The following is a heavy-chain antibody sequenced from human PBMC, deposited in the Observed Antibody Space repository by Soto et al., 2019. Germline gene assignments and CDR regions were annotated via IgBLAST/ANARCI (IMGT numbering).Heavy chain of an antibody. Sequence: ASVKVSCKTSGYTFTGHHIHWVRQAPGQGLEWMGWINPISGGTKYRKKFQGRVTITRDKSSSTAYMELSSLTSDDSAVYYCAKDGRHCSGSSCPQGHWGQGTLVTVSS. CDR3: AKDGRHCSGSSCPQGH. CDR1: GYTFTGHH. J-gene: IGHJ4*02. D-gene: IGHD2-15*01. V-gene: IGHV1-2*02. CDR2: INPISGGT.